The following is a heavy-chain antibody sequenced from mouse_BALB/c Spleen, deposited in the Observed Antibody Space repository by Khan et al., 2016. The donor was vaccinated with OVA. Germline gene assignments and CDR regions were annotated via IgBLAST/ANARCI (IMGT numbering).Heavy chain of an antibody. J-gene: IGHJ3*01. CDR1: GFTFSSFV. CDR2: ISSAATYT. V-gene: IGHV5-9-1*01. D-gene: IGHD2-1*01. Sequence: EVELVESGGVLLEPGGSLKLSCAASGFTFSSFVMSWVRQTPEKRLEWVATISSAATYTYFPDSVKGRFTISRDTAKNTLYMQMNSLRSDDTAIYYCANGNYGWFAYWGQGTLVTVST. CDR3: ANGNYGWFAY.